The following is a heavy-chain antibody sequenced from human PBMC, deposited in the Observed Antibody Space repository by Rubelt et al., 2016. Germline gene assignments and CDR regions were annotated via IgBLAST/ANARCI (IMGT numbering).Heavy chain of an antibody. Sequence: QLQLQESGPGLVKPSETLSLTCTVSGGSISSGTDYWGWIRQPPGKGLEWIGSIYYSGSTYYNPSLKSRVTITLDTSKNQSLLNLCCVPAQYSAGYYCEGASRSRGHGGFDYWGQGTLVTVSS. CDR2: IYYSGST. J-gene: IGHJ4*02. CDR3: EGASRSRGHGGFDY. CDR1: GGSISSGTDY. V-gene: IGHV4-39*07. D-gene: IGHD3-16*01.